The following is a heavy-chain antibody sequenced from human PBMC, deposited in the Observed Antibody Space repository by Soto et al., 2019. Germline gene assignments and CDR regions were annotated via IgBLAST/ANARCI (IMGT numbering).Heavy chain of an antibody. D-gene: IGHD6-13*01. CDR1: GFTFSSYA. V-gene: IGHV3-23*01. Sequence: GGSLRLSCAASGFTFSSYAMSWVRQAPGKGLEWVSAISGSGGNTYYADSGKGRFTISRDNSKNTRYLERNSLRAEHTAVYYCAAAWSPDPAASPLPFAYGAQGPLVTVSS. J-gene: IGHJ4*02. CDR2: ISGSGGNT. CDR3: AAAWSPDPAASPLPFAY.